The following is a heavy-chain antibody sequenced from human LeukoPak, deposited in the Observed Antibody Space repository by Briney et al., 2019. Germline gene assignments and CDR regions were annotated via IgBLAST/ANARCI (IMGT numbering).Heavy chain of an antibody. CDR3: ARGITTPFDY. Sequence: SQTLSLTCAVSGGSISSGGYSWSWIRQPPGKGLEWIGYIYHSGSTYYSPSLKSRVPISVDRSKNQFSLKLSSVTAADTAVYYCARGITTPFDYWGQGTLVTVSS. D-gene: IGHD2-15*01. V-gene: IGHV4-30-2*01. J-gene: IGHJ4*02. CDR1: GGSISSGGYS. CDR2: IYHSGST.